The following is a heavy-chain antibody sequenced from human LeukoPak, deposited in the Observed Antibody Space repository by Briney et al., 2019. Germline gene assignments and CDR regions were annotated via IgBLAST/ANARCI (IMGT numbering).Heavy chain of an antibody. Sequence: PGGSLRLSCAASGFTFSSYSMNWVRQAPGKGLEEISYISGSSKIIHWAESLKGRFTISRDNAKNSLYLQMNSLRDEDTAVYYCARDYSSSGTFFGYYYGMDVWGQGATVTVSS. CDR1: GFTFSSYS. V-gene: IGHV3-48*02. J-gene: IGHJ6*01. CDR2: ISGSSKII. D-gene: IGHD2-2*01. CDR3: ARDYSSSGTFFGYYYGMDV.